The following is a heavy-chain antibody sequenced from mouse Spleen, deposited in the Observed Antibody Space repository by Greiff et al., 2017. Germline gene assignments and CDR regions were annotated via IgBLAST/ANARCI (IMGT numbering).Heavy chain of an antibody. CDR2: ISSGRSYT. D-gene: IGHD1-2*01. J-gene: IGHJ4*01. CDR1: GFTFSSYG. Sequence: EVKLQESGGDLVKPGGSLKLSCAASGFTFSSYGMSWVRQTPDKRLEWVATISSGRSYTYYPDSVKGRFTISRDNAKNTLYLQMSSLKSEDTAMYYCARHGAYYGYDAMDYWGQGTSVTVSS. CDR3: ARHGAYYGYDAMDY. V-gene: IGHV5-6*01.